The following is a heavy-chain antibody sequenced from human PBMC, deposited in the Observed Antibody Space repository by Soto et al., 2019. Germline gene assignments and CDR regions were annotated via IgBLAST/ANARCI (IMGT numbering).Heavy chain of an antibody. CDR2: ISISSSYI. Sequence: PGGSLRLSCAASGFTFSSCSMHWVRQAPAKGLEWVSSISISSSYIYYADSVTGRFTISRDNAKNSLYLQMNSLRAEDTAVYYCARDLTRAGHTYYYYYYGMDVWGQGTTVTVSS. V-gene: IGHV3-21*01. CDR1: GFTFSSCS. CDR3: ARDLTRAGHTYYYYYYGMDV. D-gene: IGHD6-13*01. J-gene: IGHJ6*02.